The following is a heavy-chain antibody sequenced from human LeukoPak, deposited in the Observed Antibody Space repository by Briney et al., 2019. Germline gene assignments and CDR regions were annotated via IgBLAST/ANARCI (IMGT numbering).Heavy chain of an antibody. CDR3: AREIGRDGYNRSFDY. CDR2: VYTSGSA. V-gene: IGHV4-4*07. D-gene: IGHD5-24*01. CDR1: GGSIISYY. Sequence: SETLSLTCTVSGGSIISYYWSWIRQPAGKGLEWIGRVYTSGSANYSPSLKGRVTMSVDASKNQFSLNLSSVTAADTAVYYCAREIGRDGYNRSFDYWGQGTLVTVSS. J-gene: IGHJ4*02.